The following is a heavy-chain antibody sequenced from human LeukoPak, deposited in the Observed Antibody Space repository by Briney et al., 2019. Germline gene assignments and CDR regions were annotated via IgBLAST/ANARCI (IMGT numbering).Heavy chain of an antibody. CDR1: GGSISSGGFY. CDR2: IYYSGNT. D-gene: IGHD3-10*01. J-gene: IGHJ4*02. V-gene: IGHV4-31*03. Sequence: SQTLSLTCTVSGGSISSGGFYWTWIRQHPGKGLEWIGYIYYSGNTCYNPSLKSRLTISVDRSKNQFSLKLTSVTAADTAVYYCARVRMVRGVIGGDFDYWGQGTLVTVSS. CDR3: ARVRMVRGVIGGDFDY.